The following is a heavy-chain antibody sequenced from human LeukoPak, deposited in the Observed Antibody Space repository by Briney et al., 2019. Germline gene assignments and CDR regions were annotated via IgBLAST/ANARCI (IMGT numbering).Heavy chain of an antibody. CDR1: GGSFSGYY. J-gene: IGHJ3*02. CDR2: INHSGST. CDR3: ARGPPYYDSTGDNAFDI. V-gene: IGHV4-34*01. D-gene: IGHD3-22*01. Sequence: SETLSLTCAVYGGSFSGYYWSWIRQPPGKGLEWIGEINHSGSTNYNPSLKSRVTISVDTSKNQFSLKLSSVTAADTAVYYCARGPPYYDSTGDNAFDIWGQGTMVTVSS.